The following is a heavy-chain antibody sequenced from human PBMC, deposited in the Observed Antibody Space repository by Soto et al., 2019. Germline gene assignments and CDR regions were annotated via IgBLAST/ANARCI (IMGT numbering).Heavy chain of an antibody. CDR2: ISSSSSTI. Sequence: GGSLRLSCAASGFTFSSYSMNWVRQAPGKGLEWVSYISSSSSTIYYADSVKGRFTISRDNAKNSLYLQMNSLRDEDTAVYYCAKRGAPAIFDYYYYGMDVWGQGTTVTVSS. CDR1: GFTFSSYS. D-gene: IGHD3-10*01. V-gene: IGHV3-48*02. J-gene: IGHJ6*02. CDR3: AKRGAPAIFDYYYYGMDV.